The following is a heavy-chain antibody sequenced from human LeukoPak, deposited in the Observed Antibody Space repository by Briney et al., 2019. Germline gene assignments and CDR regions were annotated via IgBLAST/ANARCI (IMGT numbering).Heavy chain of an antibody. CDR3: AKGFEQQQLVFDY. CDR2: IRYDGSNK. CDR1: GFTFSSYG. D-gene: IGHD6-13*01. Sequence: GGSLRLSCAASGFTFSSYGMHWVRQAPGKGLEWVAFIRYDGSNKYYADSVKGRFTISRDNSKNTLYLQMNSLRAEDTAVYYCAKGFEQQQLVFDYWGQGTLVTVSS. V-gene: IGHV3-30*02. J-gene: IGHJ4*02.